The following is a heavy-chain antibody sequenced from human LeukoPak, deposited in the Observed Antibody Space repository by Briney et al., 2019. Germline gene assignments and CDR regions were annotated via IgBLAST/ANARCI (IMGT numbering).Heavy chain of an antibody. CDR1: GGSFSGYY. J-gene: IGHJ5*02. D-gene: IGHD3-3*01. CDR3: ARRAGDFWSGYYRLDFGNWFDP. Sequence: SETLSLTCAVYGGSFSGYYWSWIRQPPGKGLEWIGEINHSGSTNYNPSLKSRVTISVDTSKNQFSLKLSSVTAADTAVYYCARRAGDFWSGYYRLDFGNWFDPWGQGTLVTVSS. V-gene: IGHV4-34*01. CDR2: INHSGST.